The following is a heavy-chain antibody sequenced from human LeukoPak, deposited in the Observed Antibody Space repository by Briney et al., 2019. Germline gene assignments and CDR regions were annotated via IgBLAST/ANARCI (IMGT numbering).Heavy chain of an antibody. CDR3: ASEFRTTYYYDSSGPPARAFDI. V-gene: IGHV1-69*01. Sequence: YAQKFQGRVTITADESTSTAYMELSSLRSEDTAVYYCASEFRTTYYYDSSGPPARAFDIWGQGTMVTVSS. D-gene: IGHD3-22*01. J-gene: IGHJ3*02.